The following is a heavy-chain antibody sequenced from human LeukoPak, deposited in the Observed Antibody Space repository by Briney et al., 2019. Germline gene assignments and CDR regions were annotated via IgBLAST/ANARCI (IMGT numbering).Heavy chain of an antibody. CDR1: GYTFTGYY. CDR2: INPNSGGT. J-gene: IGHJ4*02. D-gene: IGHD3-10*01. Sequence: ASVKVSCKASGYTFTGYYMHWVRQAPGQGLEWMGWINPNSGGTNYAQKFQGRVTMTRDTSISTAYMELSRLRSDDTAVYYCAIDPPLYYGSGSFHLDYWGQGTLVTVSS. V-gene: IGHV1-2*02. CDR3: AIDPPLYYGSGSFHLDY.